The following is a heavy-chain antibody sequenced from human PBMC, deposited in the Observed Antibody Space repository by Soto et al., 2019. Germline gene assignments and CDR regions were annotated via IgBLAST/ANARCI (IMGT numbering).Heavy chain of an antibody. Sequence: EVKMLESGGGLVQPGGSLRLSCAASGFTLSSYGMSRVRQAPGKGLEWVSAISGSGGSTYYADSVKGRFTISRDNSKNTLYLQMNSLRAEDTAVYYCAKGAYYHGSGSYFPFGYWGQGTLVTVSS. CDR3: AKGAYYHGSGSYFPFGY. J-gene: IGHJ4*02. CDR2: ISGSGGST. CDR1: GFTLSSYG. D-gene: IGHD3-10*01. V-gene: IGHV3-23*01.